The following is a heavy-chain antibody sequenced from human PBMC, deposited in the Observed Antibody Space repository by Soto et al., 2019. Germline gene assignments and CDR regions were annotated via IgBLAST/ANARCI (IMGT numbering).Heavy chain of an antibody. D-gene: IGHD2-15*01. CDR3: ATIGYCSGGSCYSSYYYGMDV. Sequence: QVQLVQSGAEVKKPGSSVKVSCKASGGTFSSYAISWVRQAPGQGLEWMGGLIPIFGTANYAQKFQGRVTITADESTSTAYMELSSLRSEDTAVYYCATIGYCSGGSCYSSYYYGMDVWGQGTTVTVSS. CDR2: LIPIFGTA. J-gene: IGHJ6*02. CDR1: GGTFSSYA. V-gene: IGHV1-69*01.